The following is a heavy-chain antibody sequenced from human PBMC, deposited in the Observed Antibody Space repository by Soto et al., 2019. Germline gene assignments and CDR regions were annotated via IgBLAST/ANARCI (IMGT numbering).Heavy chain of an antibody. CDR3: ARGKGMEENYYYYGMDI. CDR1: GYTFSTYA. D-gene: IGHD1-1*01. J-gene: IGHJ6*02. V-gene: IGHV1-3*01. CDR2: LNGGTGQT. Sequence: ASVKVSCKASGYTFSTYAIHWVRQAPGQSLEWMGWLNGGTGQTRYSQRFQDRVTITRDTSASTAYMEVSSLRPEDTAVYYCARGKGMEENYYYYGMDIWGQGNTVTV.